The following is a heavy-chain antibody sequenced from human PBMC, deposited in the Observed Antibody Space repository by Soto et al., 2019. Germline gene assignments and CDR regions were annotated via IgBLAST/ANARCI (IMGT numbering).Heavy chain of an antibody. J-gene: IGHJ5*02. CDR2: IIPMTGTP. CDR3: ARGPILPGATSWLDA. CDR1: GGIFSSFS. Sequence: QVQLVQSGAEVKTPGSSVEVSCKASGGIFSSFSITWVRQVPGHGLEWMGGIIPMTGTPNYAEKFQGRLTLTPDASTRTAYLVLSSLKSDDTAVYYCARGPILPGATSWLDAWGQGTVVFISS. D-gene: IGHD1-1*01. V-gene: IGHV1-69*01.